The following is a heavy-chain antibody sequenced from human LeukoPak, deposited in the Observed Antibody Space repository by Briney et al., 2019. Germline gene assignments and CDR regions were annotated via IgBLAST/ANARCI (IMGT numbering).Heavy chain of an antibody. Sequence: PSETLSVTCTVSGGSISSYYWSWIRQPPGKGLEWIGYIYYSGSTNYNPSLKSRVTISVDTSKNQFSLKLSSVTAADTAVYYCARGAPAVVAAAIMDVWGKGTTVTVSS. CDR1: GGSISSYY. V-gene: IGHV4-59*01. CDR3: ARGAPAVVAAAIMDV. D-gene: IGHD2-15*01. CDR2: IYYSGST. J-gene: IGHJ6*04.